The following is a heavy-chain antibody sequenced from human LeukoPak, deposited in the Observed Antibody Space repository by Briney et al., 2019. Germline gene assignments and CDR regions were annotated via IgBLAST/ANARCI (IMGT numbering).Heavy chain of an antibody. Sequence: PSETLSLTCAVYGGSFSGYYWSWIRQPPRKGLEWIGEINHSGSTNYNPSLKSRVTISVDTSKNQFSLKLSSVTAADTAVYYCARLSEYSSSTDWGQGTLVTVSS. CDR1: GGSFSGYY. J-gene: IGHJ4*02. V-gene: IGHV4-34*01. CDR3: ARLSEYSSSTD. CDR2: INHSGST. D-gene: IGHD6-13*01.